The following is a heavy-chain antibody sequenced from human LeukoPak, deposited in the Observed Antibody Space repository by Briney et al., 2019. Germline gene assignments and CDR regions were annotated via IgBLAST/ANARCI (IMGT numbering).Heavy chain of an antibody. V-gene: IGHV1-24*01. J-gene: IGHJ5*02. CDR2: FDPEDGET. CDR3: ATDTLNIPLYQLVVGGT. Sequence: ASVKVSCKVSGYTLTELSMHWVRQAPGKGLEWMGGFDPEDGETIYAQKFQGRVTMTEDTSTDTAYMELSSLRSEDTAVYYCATDTLNIPLYQLVVGGTWGQGTLVTVSS. D-gene: IGHD2-2*01. CDR1: GYTLTELS.